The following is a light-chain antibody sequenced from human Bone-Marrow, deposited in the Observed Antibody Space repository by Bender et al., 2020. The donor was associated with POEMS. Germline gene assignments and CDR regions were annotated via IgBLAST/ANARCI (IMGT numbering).Light chain of an antibody. CDR2: DVS. CDR3: CSYAGSNTWV. CDR1: SSDVGGYNY. V-gene: IGLV2-23*02. Sequence: QSALTQPASVSGSPGQSITISCTGTSSDVGGYNYVSWHQQHPGKAPKLMIFDVSYRPSGVSNRFSGSTSGNTASLTISGLQAEDEDDYYCCSYAGSNTWVFGGGTKVTVL. J-gene: IGLJ3*02.